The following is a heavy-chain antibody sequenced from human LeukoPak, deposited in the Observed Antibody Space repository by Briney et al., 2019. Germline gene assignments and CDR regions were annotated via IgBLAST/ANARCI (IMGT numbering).Heavy chain of an antibody. V-gene: IGHV1-2*06. J-gene: IGHJ4*02. CDR2: INPNSGGT. D-gene: IGHD5-18*01. Sequence: ATVKVSCKASGYTFTGYYMHWVRQAPGQGLEWMGRINPNSGGTNYAQKFQGRVTMTRDTSISTAYMELSRLRPDDTAVYYCARGPRVDTAGFDYWGQGTLVTVSS. CDR3: ARGPRVDTAGFDY. CDR1: GYTFTGYY.